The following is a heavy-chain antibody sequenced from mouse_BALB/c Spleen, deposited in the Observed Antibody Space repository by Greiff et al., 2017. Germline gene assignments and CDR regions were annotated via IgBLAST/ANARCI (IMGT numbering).Heavy chain of an antibody. CDR3: ARGYGSSLPWFAY. D-gene: IGHD1-1*01. CDR1: GYTFTDYA. Sequence: VQLQQSGAELVRPGVSVKISCKGSGYTFTDYAMHWVKQSHAKSLEWIGVISTYYGDASYNQKFKGKATMTVDKSSSTAYMELARLTSEDSAIYYCARGYGSSLPWFAYWGQGTLVTVSA. V-gene: IGHV1S137*01. CDR2: ISTYYGDA. J-gene: IGHJ3*01.